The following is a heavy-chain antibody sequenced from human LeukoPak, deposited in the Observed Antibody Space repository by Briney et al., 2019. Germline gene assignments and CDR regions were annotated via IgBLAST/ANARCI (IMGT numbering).Heavy chain of an antibody. D-gene: IGHD2-21*02. V-gene: IGHV4-4*02. CDR2: INPSGST. CDR1: DDSIYSNKW. J-gene: IGHJ4*02. Sequence: SETLSLTCAVFDDSIYSNKWWSWVRQPPDKGLEWIGEINPSGSTNYNPSLKTRVTISTDTSKNHFSLNLNSVTAADTGVYYCVRGSRVYCGGDCYYYWGQGTLVTVSS. CDR3: VRGSRVYCGGDCYYY.